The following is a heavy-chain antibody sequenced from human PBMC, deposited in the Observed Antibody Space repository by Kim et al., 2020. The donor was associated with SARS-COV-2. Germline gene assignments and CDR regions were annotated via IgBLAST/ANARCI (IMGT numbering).Heavy chain of an antibody. D-gene: IGHD3-16*01. V-gene: IGHV3-23*01. Sequence: ADSVKGRFAISRDNSKNTLYLHMNGLRVDDTATYYCAKSALGIQNDAVDVWGQGTMVTVSS. CDR3: AKSALGIQNDAVDV. J-gene: IGHJ3*01.